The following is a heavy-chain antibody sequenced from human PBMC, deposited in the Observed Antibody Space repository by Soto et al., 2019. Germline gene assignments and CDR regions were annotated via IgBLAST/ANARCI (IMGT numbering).Heavy chain of an antibody. D-gene: IGHD3-16*01. CDR3: ARKGRGRNCFDL. V-gene: IGHV1-3*01. Sequence: QVQLVQSGADIKKPGASVNLSCRASGYTFTSYVIHWVRQAPGQRPEWLGWINAGNGNTLYSQKFQGRLTITRDTPANTLFVQLSSLRSEDTALYYCARKGRGRNCFDLWGPGSLVTVSA. CDR2: INAGNGNT. J-gene: IGHJ5*02. CDR1: GYTFTSYV.